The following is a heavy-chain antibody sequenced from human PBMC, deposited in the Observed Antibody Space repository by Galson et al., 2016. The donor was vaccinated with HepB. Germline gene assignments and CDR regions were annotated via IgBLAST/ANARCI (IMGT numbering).Heavy chain of an antibody. CDR3: ASYLVQSRAGSDAFDT. CDR2: IFHSGRV. D-gene: IGHD6-13*01. Sequence: ETLSLTCAVSGVSISSSDWWSWVRQPPGQGLEWIGQIFHSGRVNYTPSLASRVTISIDTSNNPFSLMSVTAADTAVYYCASYLVQSRAGSDAFDTWGQGTLVTVSS. V-gene: IGHV4-4*02. J-gene: IGHJ3*02. CDR1: GVSISSSDW.